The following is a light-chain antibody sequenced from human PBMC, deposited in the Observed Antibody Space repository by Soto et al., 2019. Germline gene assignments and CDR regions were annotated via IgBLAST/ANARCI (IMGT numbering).Light chain of an antibody. J-gene: IGKJ1*01. CDR2: DAS. Sequence: DIQMTQSPSTVSASVGDRVTITCRASQSISSWLAWYQQKPGKAPKLLIYDASSLESGVPSRFSGSGSGTESTLTISSLQPDDFATYYCQQYNSYSRTFGQGTKVEIK. V-gene: IGKV1-5*01. CDR3: QQYNSYSRT. CDR1: QSISSW.